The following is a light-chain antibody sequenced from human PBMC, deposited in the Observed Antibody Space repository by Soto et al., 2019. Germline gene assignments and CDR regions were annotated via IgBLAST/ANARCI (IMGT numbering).Light chain of an antibody. CDR1: SSDVGAYNS. Sequence: QSALTQPASVSASPGQSITISCTGSSSDVGAYNSVSWYQQHPGRAPKLMIYDVALRPSEVSYRFSGSKSGNTASLTISGLQAEDEADYYCCSYAGSYFVFGTGTKVTVL. V-gene: IGLV2-14*01. CDR3: CSYAGSYFV. J-gene: IGLJ1*01. CDR2: DVA.